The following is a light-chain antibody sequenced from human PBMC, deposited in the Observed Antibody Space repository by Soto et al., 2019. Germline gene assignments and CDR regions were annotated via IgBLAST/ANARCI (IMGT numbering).Light chain of an antibody. CDR3: CSYAASSTFV. Sequence: HSALTQPASVSGSPGQSITISCTGTSSDIGSYNLVSWYQQHPGKAPKVMIYEGSKRPSGVSNRFSGSKSGNTASLTISGLQAEDEADYYCCSYAASSTFVFGGGTKLTVL. J-gene: IGLJ3*02. CDR2: EGS. V-gene: IGLV2-23*03. CDR1: SSDIGSYNL.